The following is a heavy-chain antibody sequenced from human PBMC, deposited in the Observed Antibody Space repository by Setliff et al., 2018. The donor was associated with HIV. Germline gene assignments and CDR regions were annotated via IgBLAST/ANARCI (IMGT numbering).Heavy chain of an antibody. CDR2: INPKNRST. Sequence: ASVKVSCKASRYTFTTYHMHWLRQAPGQGLEWMGIINPKNRSTTYAQRVQDRVTMTSDTSTNTFYMELSSLKSEDTAVYYCTRAGVYYDSSGYCIDYWGQGTLVTVSS. V-gene: IGHV1-46*01. CDR3: TRAGVYYDSSGYCIDY. D-gene: IGHD3-22*01. J-gene: IGHJ4*02. CDR1: RYTFTTYH.